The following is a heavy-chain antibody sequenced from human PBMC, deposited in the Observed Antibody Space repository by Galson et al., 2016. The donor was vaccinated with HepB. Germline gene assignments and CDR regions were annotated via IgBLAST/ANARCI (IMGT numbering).Heavy chain of an antibody. V-gene: IGHV7-4-1*02. CDR1: GYTFRNYA. CDR3: ARVGTGSKFFYFDY. J-gene: IGHJ4*02. CDR2: INTNTGNP. D-gene: IGHD1-1*01. Sequence: SVKVSCKASGYTFRNYAMNWVRQAPGQGLEWMGWINTNTGNPTYAQGFTGRFVFSLDTSVSTAYLQISSLKAEDTAVYYCARVGTGSKFFYFDYWGQGTLVTVSS.